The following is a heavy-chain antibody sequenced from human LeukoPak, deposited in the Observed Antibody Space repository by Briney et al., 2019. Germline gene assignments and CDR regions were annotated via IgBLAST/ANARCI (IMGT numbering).Heavy chain of an antibody. V-gene: IGHV1-2*02. J-gene: IGHJ4*02. CDR3: ARDFRGSYDY. CDR2: INPNSRGT. Sequence: GASLKVSCKASGYTFTGYYIHWVRQAPGQGLEWMGLINPNSRGTSYAQKFQGSVTTTRETSISTAYMELSRLRSVDAAVYYCARDFRGSYDYRGVGALVTVSS. CDR1: GYTFTGYY. D-gene: IGHD1-26*01.